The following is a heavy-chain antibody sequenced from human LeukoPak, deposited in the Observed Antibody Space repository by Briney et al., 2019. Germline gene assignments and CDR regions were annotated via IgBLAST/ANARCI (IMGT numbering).Heavy chain of an antibody. D-gene: IGHD2-2*01. CDR1: GFTFSSSS. J-gene: IGHJ6*01. V-gene: IGHV3-21*06. Sequence: GGSLRLPCAASGFTFSSSSMTWVRQAPGKGLEWVSFISSSDYIYYADSLKGRFTISRDNAKNSLYLQMNGLRAEDAAVYYCARPRTPYCSSTSCYYYGMDVWGQGTTVTVSS. CDR2: ISSSDYI. CDR3: ARPRTPYCSSTSCYYYGMDV.